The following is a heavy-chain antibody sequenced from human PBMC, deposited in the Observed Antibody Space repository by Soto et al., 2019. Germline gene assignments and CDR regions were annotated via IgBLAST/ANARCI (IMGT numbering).Heavy chain of an antibody. CDR3: AKDAAYDFWSGYYSWFDP. CDR2: ISGSGGST. D-gene: IGHD3-3*01. J-gene: IGHJ5*02. V-gene: IGHV3-23*01. Sequence: VQLLESGGGLVQPGGSLRLSCAASGFTFSSYAMSWVRQAPGKGLEWVSAISGSGGSTYYADSVKGRFIISRDNSKNTLYLQMNSLRAEDTAVYYCAKDAAYDFWSGYYSWFDPWGQGTLVTVSS. CDR1: GFTFSSYA.